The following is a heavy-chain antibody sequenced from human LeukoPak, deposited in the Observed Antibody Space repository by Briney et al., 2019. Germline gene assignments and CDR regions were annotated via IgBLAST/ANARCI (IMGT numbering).Heavy chain of an antibody. D-gene: IGHD3-22*01. Sequence: PGGSLRLSCAASGFTFSSYAMSWVRQAPGKGLEWVSAISGSGGSTYYADSVKGRFTISRDNSENTLYLQMNSLRAEDTAVYYCAKDIDYYDSSGYPASWGQGTLVTVSS. CDR3: AKDIDYYDSSGYPAS. V-gene: IGHV3-23*01. CDR1: GFTFSSYA. CDR2: ISGSGGST. J-gene: IGHJ5*02.